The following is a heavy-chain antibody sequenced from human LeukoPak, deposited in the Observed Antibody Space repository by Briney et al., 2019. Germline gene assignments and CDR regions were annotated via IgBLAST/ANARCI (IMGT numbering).Heavy chain of an antibody. CDR3: AKPHFDD. CDR2: IRYDGSNK. Sequence: GGSLRLPCAASGFSFSSYGMHWVRQAPGKGLEWVAFIRYDGSNKYYADSVKGRFTISRDNSKNTLYLQMNSLRAGDTAVYYCAKPHFDDWGQGTLVTVSS. CDR1: GFSFSSYG. V-gene: IGHV3-30*02. J-gene: IGHJ4*02.